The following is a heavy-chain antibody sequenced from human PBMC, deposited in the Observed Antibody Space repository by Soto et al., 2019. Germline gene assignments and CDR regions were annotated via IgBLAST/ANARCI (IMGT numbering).Heavy chain of an antibody. V-gene: IGHV4-30-2*01. CDR1: GGSISSGGYS. D-gene: IGHD3-10*01. J-gene: IGHJ4*02. CDR2: IYHSGST. CDR3: ARGFSGRLDY. Sequence: SETLSLTCAVSGGSISSGGYSWSWIRQPPGKGLEWIGYIYHSGSTYYNPSLKSRVTISVDRSKNQFSLKLSSVTAADTAVYYCARGFSGRLDYWGQGTLVTVSS.